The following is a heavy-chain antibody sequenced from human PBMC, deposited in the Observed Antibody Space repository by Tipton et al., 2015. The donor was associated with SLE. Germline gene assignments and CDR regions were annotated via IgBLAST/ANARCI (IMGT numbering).Heavy chain of an antibody. Sequence: TLSLTCTVYGGSLSGYWWSWIRQSPGKGLEWIGEIYPTGRTDYNPSLMSRVTISVDTSQNQFSLRLTSVTAADTAVYYCARTEVGGYSHDAFDLWGHGTMVTVSS. V-gene: IGHV4-34*01. CDR3: ARTEVGGYSHDAFDL. D-gene: IGHD6-25*01. J-gene: IGHJ3*01. CDR2: IYPTGRT. CDR1: GGSLSGYW.